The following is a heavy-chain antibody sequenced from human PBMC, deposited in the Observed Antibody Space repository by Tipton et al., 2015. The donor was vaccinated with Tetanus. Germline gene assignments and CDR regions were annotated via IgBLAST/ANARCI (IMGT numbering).Heavy chain of an antibody. J-gene: IGHJ4*02. CDR1: GYTFTGYY. V-gene: IGHV1-2*02. Sequence: LQSGAEVKKPGASVKVSCKASGYTFTGYYMHWVRQAPGQGLEWMGWINPNSGGTNYAQKFQGRVTMTRDTSISTAYMELSRLRSDDTAVYYCAREAMAAAGTGDYWGQGTLVTVSS. D-gene: IGHD6-13*01. CDR2: INPNSGGT. CDR3: AREAMAAAGTGDY.